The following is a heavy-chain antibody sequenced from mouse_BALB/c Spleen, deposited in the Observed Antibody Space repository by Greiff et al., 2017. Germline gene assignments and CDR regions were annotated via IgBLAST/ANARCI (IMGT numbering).Heavy chain of an antibody. CDR1: GYTFSSYW. J-gene: IGHJ2*01. Sequence: VQRVESGAELMKPGASVKISCKATGYTFSSYWIEWVKQRPGHGLEWIGEILPGSGSTNYNEKFKGKATFTADTSSNTAYMQLSSLTSEDSAVYYCARKTAKLTGTVDYWGQGTTLTVSS. D-gene: IGHD4-1*01. CDR3: ARKTAKLTGTVDY. V-gene: IGHV1-9*01. CDR2: ILPGSGST.